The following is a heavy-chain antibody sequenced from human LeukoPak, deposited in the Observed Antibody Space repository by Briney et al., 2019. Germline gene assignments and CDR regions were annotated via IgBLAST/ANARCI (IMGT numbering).Heavy chain of an antibody. CDR3: ARVGDLAGYFDY. Sequence: SETLSLTCTVSGYSISSGYYWGWIRQPPGKGLEWIGSIYHSGSTYYNPSLKSRVTISVDTSKNQFSLKLSSVTAADTAVYYCARVGDLAGYFDYWGQGTLVTVSS. CDR2: IYHSGST. CDR1: GYSISSGYY. J-gene: IGHJ4*02. D-gene: IGHD2-21*01. V-gene: IGHV4-38-2*02.